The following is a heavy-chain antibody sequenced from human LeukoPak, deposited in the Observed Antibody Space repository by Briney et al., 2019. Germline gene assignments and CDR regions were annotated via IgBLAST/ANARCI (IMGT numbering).Heavy chain of an antibody. CDR1: GFTFSSYG. V-gene: IGHV3-33*01. CDR3: ARPQYYYGSGSPIDY. CDR2: IWYDGSNK. D-gene: IGHD3-10*01. Sequence: GRSLRLSCAASGFTFSSYGMHWVRQAPGKGLEWVAVIWYDGSNKYYADSVKRRFTISRDNSKNTLYLQMNNLRAEDTAVYYCARPQYYYGSGSPIDYWGQGTLVTVSS. J-gene: IGHJ4*02.